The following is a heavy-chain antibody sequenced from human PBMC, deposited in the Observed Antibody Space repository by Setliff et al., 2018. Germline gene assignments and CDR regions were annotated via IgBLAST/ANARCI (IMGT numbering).Heavy chain of an antibody. CDR2: IYTSGST. J-gene: IGHJ6*03. V-gene: IGHV4-4*07. CDR1: GGSISSYY. Sequence: PSETLSLTCTVSGGSISSYYWSWIRQPAGKGLEWIGRIYTSGSTNYNPSLKSRVTMSVDTSKNQFSLKLSSVTAADTAVYYCARDSRGNPPNYMDVWGKETTVTVSS. CDR3: ARDSRGNPPNYMDV.